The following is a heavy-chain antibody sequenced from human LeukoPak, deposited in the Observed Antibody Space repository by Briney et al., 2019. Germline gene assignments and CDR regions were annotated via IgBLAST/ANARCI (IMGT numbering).Heavy chain of an antibody. Sequence: SETLSLTCTVSGDSISSGGYYWSWVRQHPGKGLEWIGYIYYSGSTYYNPSLKSRVTISIDKSKNQFSLKLNSVTAADTAVYYCAREGSSSWYFDYWGQGTLVTVSP. CDR2: IYYSGST. D-gene: IGHD6-13*01. CDR1: GDSISSGGYY. CDR3: AREGSSSWYFDY. J-gene: IGHJ4*02. V-gene: IGHV4-31*03.